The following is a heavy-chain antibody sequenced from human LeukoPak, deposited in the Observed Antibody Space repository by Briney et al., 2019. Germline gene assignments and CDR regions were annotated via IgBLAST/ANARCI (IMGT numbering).Heavy chain of an antibody. V-gene: IGHV4-59*01. CDR1: GGSISSYY. D-gene: IGHD4-17*01. CDR3: ARDDTVTTGHGMDV. Sequence: SETLSLTCTVSGGSISSYYWSWIRQPPGKGLEWIGYIYYSGSTNYNPSLKSRVTISVDTSKNQFSLKLSSVTAADTAVYYCARDDTVTTGHGMDVWGQGTTVTVSS. J-gene: IGHJ6*02. CDR2: IYYSGST.